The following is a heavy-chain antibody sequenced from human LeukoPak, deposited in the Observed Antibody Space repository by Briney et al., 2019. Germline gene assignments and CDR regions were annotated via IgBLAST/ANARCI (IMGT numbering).Heavy chain of an antibody. J-gene: IGHJ6*02. CDR3: GRSMVRGVTPYYYGMDV. V-gene: IGHV5-51*01. D-gene: IGHD3-10*01. CDR2: IYPGDSDT. Sequence: AGESLKISCKGSGYSFTSYWIGWVRQMPGKGLEWMGIIYPGDSDTRYSPSFQGQVTISADKSISTAYLQWSSLKASDTAMYYCGRSMVRGVTPYYYGMDVWGQGTTVTVSS. CDR1: GYSFTSYW.